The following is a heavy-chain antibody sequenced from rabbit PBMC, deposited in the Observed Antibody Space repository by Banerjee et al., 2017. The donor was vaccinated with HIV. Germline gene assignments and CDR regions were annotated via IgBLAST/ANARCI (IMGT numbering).Heavy chain of an antibody. CDR3: ARGDAGTGYARF. Sequence: QQQLEESGGGLVKPGGTLTLTCKASGIDFSSKYYMCWVRQAPGKGLEWIACIVTSTGSTHYAGWAKGRFTISKTSSTTVTLQMTSLTAADTAPYFCARGDAGTGYARFWGPGTLVTVS. J-gene: IGHJ3*01. D-gene: IGHD8-1*01. V-gene: IGHV1S45*01. CDR2: IVTSTGST. CDR1: GIDFSSKYY.